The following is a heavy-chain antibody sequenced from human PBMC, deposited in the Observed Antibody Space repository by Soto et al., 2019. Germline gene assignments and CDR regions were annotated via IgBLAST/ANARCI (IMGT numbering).Heavy chain of an antibody. V-gene: IGHV3-23*01. CDR3: AKDSRSGWFCQDY. Sequence: EVQLLESGGGLVQPGGSLRLSCAASGFTFSSYAMSWVRQAPGKGLEWVSAISGSGGSTYYADSVKGRFTISRDNSKNTLDLQMNSLRAEDTAVYYCAKDSRSGWFCQDYWGQGTLVTVSS. D-gene: IGHD6-19*01. CDR2: ISGSGGST. J-gene: IGHJ4*02. CDR1: GFTFSSYA.